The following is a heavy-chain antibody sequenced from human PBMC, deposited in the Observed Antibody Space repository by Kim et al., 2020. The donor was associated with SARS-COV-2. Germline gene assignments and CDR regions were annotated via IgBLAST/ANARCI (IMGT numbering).Heavy chain of an antibody. CDR3: ARGVLLWFGELRWFDP. CDR2: INHSGST. CDR1: GGSFSGYY. Sequence: SETLSLTCAVYGGSFSGYYCSWIRQPPGKGLEWIGEINHSGSTNYNPSLKSRVTISVDTSKNQFSLKLSSVTAADTAVYYCARGVLLWFGELRWFDPWG. V-gene: IGHV4-34*01. J-gene: IGHJ5*02. D-gene: IGHD3-10*01.